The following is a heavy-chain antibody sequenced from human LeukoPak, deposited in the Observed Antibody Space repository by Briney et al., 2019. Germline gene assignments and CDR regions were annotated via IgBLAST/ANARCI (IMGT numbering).Heavy chain of an antibody. D-gene: IGHD5-24*01. CDR1: GGSISSYY. J-gene: IGHJ6*03. V-gene: IGHV4-4*07. CDR3: AREGRYRYGYNEYHSYMDI. Sequence: SETLSLTCSVSGGSISSYYWSWIRQPAGKGLEWIGRIYTSGSTNYNPSLKSRVTISVDTSKNQFSLKLSSVTAAETAVYYCAREGRYRYGYNEYHSYMDIWGKGTAVTVSS. CDR2: IYTSGST.